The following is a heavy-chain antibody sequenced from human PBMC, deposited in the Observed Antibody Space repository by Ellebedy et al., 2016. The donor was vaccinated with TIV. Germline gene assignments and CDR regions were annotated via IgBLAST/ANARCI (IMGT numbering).Heavy chain of an antibody. J-gene: IGHJ4*02. V-gene: IGHV1-69*13. CDR1: GGTFNNYA. D-gene: IGHD5-12*01. CDR2: IIPLFGTA. Sequence: AASVKVSCKASGGTFNNYAISWVRQAPGQGLEWMGGIIPLFGTANYAQKFRGRVTITADESTSAAYMELSSLRYEDTAVYYCARAESGGYAWDYWGQGTLVTVSS. CDR3: ARAESGGYAWDY.